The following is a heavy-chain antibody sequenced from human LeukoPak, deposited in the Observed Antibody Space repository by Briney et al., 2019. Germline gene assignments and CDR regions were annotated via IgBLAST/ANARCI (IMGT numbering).Heavy chain of an antibody. Sequence: SVKVSCKASGYTFTGYYMHWVRQAPGQGLEWMGGIIPIFGTANYAQKFQGRVTITADESTSTAYMELSSLRSEDTAVYYCARDRYDWGQGTLVTVSS. CDR2: IIPIFGTA. CDR3: ARDRYD. CDR1: GYTFTGYY. D-gene: IGHD3-3*01. V-gene: IGHV1-69*13. J-gene: IGHJ4*02.